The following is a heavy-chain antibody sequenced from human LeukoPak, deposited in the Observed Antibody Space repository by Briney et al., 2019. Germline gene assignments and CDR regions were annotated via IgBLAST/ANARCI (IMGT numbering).Heavy chain of an antibody. J-gene: IGHJ4*02. D-gene: IGHD2-15*01. CDR1: GYTFTSYY. CDR2: INPSGGST. CDR3: ARDADTVVVVAATRYYFDY. V-gene: IGHV1-46*01. Sequence: ASVKVSCKASGYTFTSYYMHWVRQAPGQGLEWMGIINPSGGSTSYAQKFQGRVTMTWDTSTSTVYMELSSLRSEDTAVYYCARDADTVVVVAATRYYFDYWGQGTLVTVSS.